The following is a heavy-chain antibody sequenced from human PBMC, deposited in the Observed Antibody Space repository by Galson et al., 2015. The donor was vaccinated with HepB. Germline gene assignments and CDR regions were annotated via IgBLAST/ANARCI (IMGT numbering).Heavy chain of an antibody. Sequence: SVKVSCKASGYTFTSYAMHWVRQAPGQRLEWMGWINAGNGNTKYSQKFQGRVTITRDTSASTAYMELSSLRSEDTAVYYCARRIPIVGPGHFDYWGQGTLVTVSS. J-gene: IGHJ4*02. D-gene: IGHD1-26*01. CDR1: GYTFTSYA. V-gene: IGHV1-3*01. CDR3: ARRIPIVGPGHFDY. CDR2: INAGNGNT.